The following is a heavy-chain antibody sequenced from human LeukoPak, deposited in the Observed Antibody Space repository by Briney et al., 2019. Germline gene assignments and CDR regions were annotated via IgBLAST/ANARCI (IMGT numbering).Heavy chain of an antibody. V-gene: IGHV3-23*01. CDR1: GFTFSRHA. J-gene: IGHJ4*02. CDR2: IGGSG. CDR3: AKVRDYDYVWGSYGY. D-gene: IGHD3-16*01. Sequence: QSGGSLRLSCAASGFTFSRHAMSWVRQAPGKGLEWISVIGGSGVRFTISRDNSKNTLYLQMNSLRAEDTALYYCAKVRDYDYVWGSYGYWGQGTLVTVSS.